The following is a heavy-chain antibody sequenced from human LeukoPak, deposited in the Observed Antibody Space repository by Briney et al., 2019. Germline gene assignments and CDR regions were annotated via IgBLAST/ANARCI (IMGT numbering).Heavy chain of an antibody. CDR2: IKQDGSEK. Sequence: GGSLRLSCAASGFTFSSYSMNWVRQAAGKGLQWVANIKQDGSEKYYVDSLTGRFTMSRDNAKNSLYLQMNSLRAEDTAVYYCARQKYQRGPDVSYFDYWGQGTLVTVSS. V-gene: IGHV3-7*01. CDR1: GFTFSSYS. D-gene: IGHD2-8*01. CDR3: ARQKYQRGPDVSYFDY. J-gene: IGHJ4*02.